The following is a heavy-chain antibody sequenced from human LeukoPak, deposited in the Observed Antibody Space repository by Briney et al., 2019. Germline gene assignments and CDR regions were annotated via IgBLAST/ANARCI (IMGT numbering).Heavy chain of an antibody. CDR1: GFTVSSNY. CDR2: IYSGGST. D-gene: IGHD2-21*01. CDR3: ARVVGESQDYYYYGMDV. V-gene: IGHV3-53*01. J-gene: IGHJ6*02. Sequence: PGGSLRLSCAASGFTVSSNYMSWVRQAPGKGLEWVSVIYSGGSTYYADSVKGRFTISRDNSKNTLYLQMNSLRAEDTAVYYCARVVGESQDYYYYGMDVWGQGTTVTVSS.